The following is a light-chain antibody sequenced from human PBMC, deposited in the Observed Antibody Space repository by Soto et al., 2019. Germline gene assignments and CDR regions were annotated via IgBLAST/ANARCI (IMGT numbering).Light chain of an antibody. CDR1: SSNIGAGYD. CDR3: QSDDSSMIGSYV. CDR2: GNS. V-gene: IGLV1-40*01. J-gene: IGLJ1*01. Sequence: QSVLTQPPSVSGAPGQRVTISCTGSSSNIGAGYDVHWYQQLPGTAPKLLIYGNSNRPSGVPDRFSGSKSGTSAALAITGLQAEDEADYYCQSDDSSMIGSYVFGTGTKVTVL.